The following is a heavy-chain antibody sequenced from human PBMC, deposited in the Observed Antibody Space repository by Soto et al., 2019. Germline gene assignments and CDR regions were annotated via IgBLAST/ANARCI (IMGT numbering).Heavy chain of an antibody. Sequence: QVQLVESGGGMVKPGGSLRLSCAASGFTFSDYYMSWIRQAPGKGLEWVSYITSSSSYTNYADSVKGRFIISRDNAKNSLYLQMNSLRAEDTAVYYCARGHRYGMDVWGQGTTVTVSS. CDR1: GFTFSDYY. J-gene: IGHJ6*02. CDR2: ITSSSSYT. V-gene: IGHV3-11*05. CDR3: ARGHRYGMDV.